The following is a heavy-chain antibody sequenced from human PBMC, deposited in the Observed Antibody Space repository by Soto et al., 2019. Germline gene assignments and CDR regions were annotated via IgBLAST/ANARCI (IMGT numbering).Heavy chain of an antibody. D-gene: IGHD3-16*01. CDR2: ISDDSSYI. CDR1: GFPFNNYG. V-gene: IGHV3-21*06. J-gene: IGHJ1*01. CDR3: ATPYYFNH. Sequence: GGSLRLSCTVSGFPFNNYGINWVRQAPGKGLEWLSSISDDSSYIDYADSLRGRFTVSRDNARNSLYLQIDSLGVEDTAVYYCATPYYFNHWGPGTLVTVSS.